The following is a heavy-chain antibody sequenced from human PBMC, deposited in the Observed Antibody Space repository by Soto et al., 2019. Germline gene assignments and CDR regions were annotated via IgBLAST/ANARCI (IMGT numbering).Heavy chain of an antibody. D-gene: IGHD3-9*01. V-gene: IGHV3-11*01. J-gene: IGHJ4*02. CDR1: GFTLSDYY. CDR2: ISSSGTTI. Sequence: QVQLVESGGGLVKPGGSLRLSCAASGFTLSDYYMTWIRQAPGKGLEWVSDISSSGTTIHYADSVRGRFTISRDNAKNSLWLQMKALRAEDTAVYYWARCRGDGYYNFWCQGNLGTVSS. CDR3: ARCRGDGYYNF.